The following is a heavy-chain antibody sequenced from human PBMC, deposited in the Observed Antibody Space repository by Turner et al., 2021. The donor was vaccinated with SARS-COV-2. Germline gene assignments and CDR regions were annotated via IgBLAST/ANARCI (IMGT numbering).Heavy chain of an antibody. CDR2: IITIFGTA. D-gene: IGHD5-18*01. V-gene: IGHV1-69*01. Sequence: QVQLVQSGAEVKKPGSSVKVSCKASGGTFSSYGISWVRQAPGQGLEWMGGIITIFGTANYEQKFQGRVTITADESTSTAYMELSSLRSEDTAVYYCARRIQLWSLPGASDIWGQGTMVTVSS. CDR3: ARRIQLWSLPGASDI. J-gene: IGHJ3*02. CDR1: GGTFSSYG.